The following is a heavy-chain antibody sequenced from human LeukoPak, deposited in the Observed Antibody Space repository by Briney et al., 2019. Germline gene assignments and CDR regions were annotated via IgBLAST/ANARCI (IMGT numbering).Heavy chain of an antibody. CDR3: AKEASTVTTQGNGSYFDY. Sequence: PGGSLRLSCAASGFTFDDYTMHWVRQAPGKGLEWVSLISWGGGSTYYADSVKGRFTISRDNSKNSLYLQMNSLRTEDTALYYCAKEASTVTTQGNGSYFDYWGQGTLVTVSP. CDR2: ISWGGGST. CDR1: GFTFDDYT. J-gene: IGHJ4*02. D-gene: IGHD4-17*01. V-gene: IGHV3-43*01.